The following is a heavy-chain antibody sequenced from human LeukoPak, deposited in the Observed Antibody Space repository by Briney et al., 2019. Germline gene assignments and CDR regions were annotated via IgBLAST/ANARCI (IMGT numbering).Heavy chain of an antibody. Sequence: GGSLRLSCAASGFTFSSYGMHWVRQAPGKGLEWVAFVRYDGGSIYYVDSVKGRFIISRDNPKDTLYLQMNSLRIEDTAVYHCVKDHSSGLLGWGQGTLVTVSS. J-gene: IGHJ4*02. CDR2: VRYDGGSI. CDR1: GFTFSSYG. CDR3: VKDHSSGLLG. D-gene: IGHD6-25*01. V-gene: IGHV3-30*02.